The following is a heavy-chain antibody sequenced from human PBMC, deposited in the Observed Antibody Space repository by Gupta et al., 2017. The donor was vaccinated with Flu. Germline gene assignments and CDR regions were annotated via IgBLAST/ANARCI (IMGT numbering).Heavy chain of an antibody. D-gene: IGHD6-19*01. V-gene: IGHV4-39*01. CDR3: ATFKSGWYLDY. J-gene: IGHJ4*02. CDR2: VFSDGST. CDR1: GGSISGTTYY. Sequence: QLQLRESGPGLVKPSETLSLTCTVSGGSISGTTYYWGWVRHSPREGLEWIGIVFSDGSTHYKSSLKSRVTISEDTSNNQFSLSLKSVTAADTGVYYCATFKSGWYLDYWGQGTLVTVSS.